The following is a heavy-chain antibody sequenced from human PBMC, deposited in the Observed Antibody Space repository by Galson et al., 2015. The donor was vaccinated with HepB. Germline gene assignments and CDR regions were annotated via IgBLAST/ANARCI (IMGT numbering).Heavy chain of an antibody. J-gene: IGHJ6*02. CDR3: AKVLFAWDFWSGYLHGMYYGMDV. D-gene: IGHD3-3*01. V-gene: IGHV3-30*18. Sequence: SLRLSCAASGFTFSSYGMHWVRQAPGKGLEWVAVISYDGSNKYYADSVKGRFTISRDNSKNTLYLQMNSLRAEDTAVYYCAKVLFAWDFWSGYLHGMYYGMDVWGQGTTVTVSS. CDR1: GFTFSSYG. CDR2: ISYDGSNK.